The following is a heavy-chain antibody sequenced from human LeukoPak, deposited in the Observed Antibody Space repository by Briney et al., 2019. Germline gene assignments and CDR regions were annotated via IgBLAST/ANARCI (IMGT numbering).Heavy chain of an antibody. CDR3: ATHNLRNWFDP. CDR1: GGSISSYY. V-gene: IGHV4-59*08. J-gene: IGHJ5*02. D-gene: IGHD1-1*01. CDR2: IYYSGST. Sequence: SETLSLTCTVSGGSISSYYWSWIRQPPGKGLEWIGYIYYSGSTNYNPSLKSRVTTSVDTSKNQFSLKLSSVTAADTAVYYCATHNLRNWFDPWGQGTLVTVSS.